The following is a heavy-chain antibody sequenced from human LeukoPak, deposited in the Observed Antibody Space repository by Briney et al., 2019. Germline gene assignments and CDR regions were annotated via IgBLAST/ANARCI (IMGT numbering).Heavy chain of an antibody. V-gene: IGHV4-34*01. CDR1: GGSISPYY. CDR2: INHSGST. CDR3: ARSTYYDILTGYYNGPLDYYYYYMDV. Sequence: SETLSLTCTVSGGSISPYYWSWIRQPPGKGLEWIGEINHSGSTNYNPSLKSRVTISVDTSKNQFSLKLSSVTAADTAVYYCARSTYYDILTGYYNGPLDYYYYYMDVWGKGTTVTVSS. J-gene: IGHJ6*03. D-gene: IGHD3-9*01.